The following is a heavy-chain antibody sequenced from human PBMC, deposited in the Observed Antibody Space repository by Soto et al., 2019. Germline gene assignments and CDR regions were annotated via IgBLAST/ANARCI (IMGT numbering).Heavy chain of an antibody. V-gene: IGHV3-30-3*01. D-gene: IGHD6-19*01. CDR3: ARDLMAGIVPGSDGMDV. CDR1: GFTFSSYA. J-gene: IGHJ6*02. CDR2: ISYDGSNK. Sequence: QVQLVESGGGVVQPGRSLRLSCAASGFTFSSYAMHWVRQAPGKGLEWVAVISYDGSNKYYADSVKGRFTISRDNSTNTLYLQMNSLRAEDTAVYYCARDLMAGIVPGSDGMDVCGQGTTVTVSS.